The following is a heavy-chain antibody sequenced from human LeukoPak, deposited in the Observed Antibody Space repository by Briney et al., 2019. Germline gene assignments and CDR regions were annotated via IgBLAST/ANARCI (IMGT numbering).Heavy chain of an antibody. CDR3: ARDPDTSSKVDF. D-gene: IGHD2-2*01. V-gene: IGHV3-11*01. CDR2: ISGSGDPQ. Sequence: GGSLRLSCAASGFTFSDHYMSWIRQAPGKGLEWISYISGSGDPQYYADSVKGRFTISRDNGKNSLYLQMYSLRAEDTAVYYCARDPDTSSKVDFWGQGTLVTVSS. CDR1: GFTFSDHY. J-gene: IGHJ4*02.